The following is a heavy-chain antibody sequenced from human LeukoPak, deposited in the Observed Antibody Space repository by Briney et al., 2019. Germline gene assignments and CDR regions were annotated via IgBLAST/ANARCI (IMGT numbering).Heavy chain of an antibody. CDR3: AAYNSAFDY. D-gene: IGHD1-20*01. CDR2: ISNSSSEI. CDR1: GFTFSSYN. Sequence: GGSLRLSCASSGFTFSSYNMNWVRQASGKGVEWVSFISNSSSEIYYIGSVKGRFTISRDNAKNSLYLQMNSLRAEDTAVYYCAAYNSAFDYWGQGTLVTVSS. V-gene: IGHV3-21*01. J-gene: IGHJ4*02.